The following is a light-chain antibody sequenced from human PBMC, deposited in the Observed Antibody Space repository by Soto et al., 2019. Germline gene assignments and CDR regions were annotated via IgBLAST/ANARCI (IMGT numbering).Light chain of an antibody. CDR2: SAS. Sequence: ELVLPQSPGTLSLSPGARTTLSCRASQSVSGDYLAWYQQKPGQAPRLLIYSASSRATGIPDRFTGSGSGRYFTLTISRLDPEDFAGYYGEHYGYSPCLACGGGTKVEIK. V-gene: IGKV3-20*01. CDR1: QSVSGDY. J-gene: IGKJ4*01. CDR3: EHYGYSPCLA.